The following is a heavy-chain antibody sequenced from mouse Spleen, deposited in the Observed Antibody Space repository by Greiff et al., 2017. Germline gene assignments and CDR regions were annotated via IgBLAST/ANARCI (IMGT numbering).Heavy chain of an antibody. V-gene: IGHV1-9*01. CDR1: GYTFSSYW. J-gene: IGHJ2*01. CDR2: ILPGSGST. CDR3: ARGEYYGIYFDY. Sequence: QVQLQQSGAELMKPGASVKISCKATGYTFSSYWIGWVKQRPGHGLEWIGEILPGSGSTNYNEKFKGKATFTADTSSNTAYMQLSSLTSEDSAVYYGARGEYYGIYFDYWGQGTTLTVSS. D-gene: IGHD1-1*02.